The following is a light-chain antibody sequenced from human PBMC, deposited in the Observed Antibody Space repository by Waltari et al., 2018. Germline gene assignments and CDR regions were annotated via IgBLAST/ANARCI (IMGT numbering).Light chain of an antibody. CDR2: WAS. Sequence: DIVMTQSPDSLAVSLGERATINCKSSQTVLYSSNNKNYLAWYQQKQGQPPKPLIYWASTRESGVPDRFSGGGSGTDFTLTISSLQAEDVAVYYCQQYYSTPWTFGQGTKVEIK. CDR1: QTVLYSSNNKNY. CDR3: QQYYSTPWT. J-gene: IGKJ1*01. V-gene: IGKV4-1*01.